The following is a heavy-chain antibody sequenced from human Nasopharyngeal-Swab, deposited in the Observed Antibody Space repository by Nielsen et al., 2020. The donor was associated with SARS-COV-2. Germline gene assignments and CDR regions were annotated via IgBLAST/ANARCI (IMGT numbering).Heavy chain of an antibody. Sequence: GESLKISCAASGFTVSSNYMSWVRQAPGKGLEWVSVIYSGGSTYYADSVKGRFTISRDNSKNTLYLQMNSPRAEDTAVYYCAREMGIAAPWGDYYGMDVWGQGTTVTVSS. D-gene: IGHD6-13*01. J-gene: IGHJ6*02. V-gene: IGHV3-66*01. CDR3: AREMGIAAPWGDYYGMDV. CDR2: IYSGGST. CDR1: GFTVSSNY.